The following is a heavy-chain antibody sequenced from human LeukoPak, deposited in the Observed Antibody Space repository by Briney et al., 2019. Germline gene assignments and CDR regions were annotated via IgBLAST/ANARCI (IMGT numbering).Heavy chain of an antibody. CDR3: ARENVYDSSGYYYGVWFDP. J-gene: IGHJ5*02. V-gene: IGHV4-59*01. CDR1: GGSISSYY. Sequence: PSETLSLTCAVSGGSISSYYWSWIRQPPGKELEWIGYIYYSGSTNYNPSLKSRVTISVDPSKNQFSLKLSSVTAADTAVYYCARENVYDSSGYYYGVWFDPWGQGTLVTVSS. D-gene: IGHD3-22*01. CDR2: IYYSGST.